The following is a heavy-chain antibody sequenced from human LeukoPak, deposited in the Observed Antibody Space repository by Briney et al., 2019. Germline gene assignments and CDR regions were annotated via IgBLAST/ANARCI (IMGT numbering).Heavy chain of an antibody. CDR3: ARERGNRNFDY. CDR2: MNHNSGNT. D-gene: IGHD1-14*01. CDR1: GYTFPSYD. V-gene: IGHV1-8*03. Sequence: ASVKVSCKDSGYTFPSYDINWVRQATAQGLEWMGWMNHNSGNTGYAQKFQGRVTITRNTSISTAYMELSSLRSEDTAVYYCARERGNRNFDYWGQGTLVTVSS. J-gene: IGHJ4*02.